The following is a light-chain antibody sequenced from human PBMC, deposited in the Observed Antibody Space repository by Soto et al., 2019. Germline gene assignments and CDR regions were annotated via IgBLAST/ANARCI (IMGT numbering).Light chain of an antibody. CDR3: CSFSNNHVV. J-gene: IGLJ2*01. V-gene: IGLV2-23*01. CDR2: EGS. Sequence: QSALTQPASVSGSPGQSITITCTGTGSYKFVSWYQQHPGKAPRLMIYEGSERPSGVSRRFSGSGSGNTASLTISELQAGDEAGYFCCSFSNNHVVFGRGTKVTVL. CDR1: GSYKF.